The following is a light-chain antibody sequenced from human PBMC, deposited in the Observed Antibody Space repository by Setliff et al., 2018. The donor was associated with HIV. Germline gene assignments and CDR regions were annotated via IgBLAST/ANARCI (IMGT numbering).Light chain of an antibody. J-gene: IGLJ1*01. Sequence: QSALTQPASVSGSPGQSITIPCTGTSSDIGGYNSVSWYQQHPDKAPKLMIYDVTKRPSGVSNRFSGSKSGNTASLTISGLQAEDEADYYCCSYADSNTFVFGTGTKV. CDR3: CSYADSNTFV. CDR2: DVT. V-gene: IGLV2-23*02. CDR1: SSDIGGYNS.